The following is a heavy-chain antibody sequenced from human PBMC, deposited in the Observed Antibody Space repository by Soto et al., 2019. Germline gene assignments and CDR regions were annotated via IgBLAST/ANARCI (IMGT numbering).Heavy chain of an antibody. D-gene: IGHD1-7*01. Sequence: SETLSLTCTVSGGSITGGSISSTTYYWGWMRQPPGKGLEWIASFFIGGNTYYNPSLKSRVTTSVDKSKNQFSLKLSSVTAADTAVYHCARYSALSGTYYFDYWGQGTLVTVSS. J-gene: IGHJ4*02. CDR2: FFIGGNT. CDR3: ARYSALSGTYYFDY. CDR1: GGSITGGSISSTTYY. V-gene: IGHV4-39*01.